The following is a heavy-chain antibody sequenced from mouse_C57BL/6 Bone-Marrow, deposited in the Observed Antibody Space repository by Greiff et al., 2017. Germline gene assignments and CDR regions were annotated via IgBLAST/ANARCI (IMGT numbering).Heavy chain of an antibody. CDR2: INPNNGGT. V-gene: IGHV1-26*01. CDR3: ARNGYYPYYFDY. CDR1: GYTFTDYY. J-gene: IGHJ2*01. D-gene: IGHD2-3*01. Sequence: EVQLQQSGPELVKPGASVKISCKASGYTFTDYYMNWVKQSPGKSLEWIGDINPNNGGTSYNQKFKGKATLTVDKSSSTAYMELRSLTSEDSAVYYCARNGYYPYYFDYWGQGTTLTVSS.